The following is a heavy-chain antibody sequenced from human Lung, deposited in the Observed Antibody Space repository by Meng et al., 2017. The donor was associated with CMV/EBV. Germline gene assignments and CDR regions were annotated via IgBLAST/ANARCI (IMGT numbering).Heavy chain of an antibody. CDR2: TYFRSKWYN. D-gene: IGHD4-17*01. J-gene: IGHJ4*02. V-gene: IGHV6-1*01. CDR1: GDSVSSNSAA. Sequence: TXSLTCALSGDSVSSNSAAWNWIRQSPSRGLEWLGMTYFRSKWYNDYAVSVKSRITINPDTSKNQLCLQLNSVTSEDTAVYYCAREGPTVTPFDYWGQGTXVTVSS. CDR3: AREGPTVTPFDY.